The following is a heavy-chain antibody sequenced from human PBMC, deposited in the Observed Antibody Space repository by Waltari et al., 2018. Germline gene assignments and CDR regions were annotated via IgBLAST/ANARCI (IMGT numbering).Heavy chain of an antibody. CDR3: ARHITFSYDFFAMDV. CDR2: IFDSGNT. D-gene: IGHD3-16*01. V-gene: IGHV4-59*08. J-gene: IGHJ6*02. Sequence: QVQLQESGPGLVKPSETLSLTCTVSSGSISSDYWSWIRQPPGKGLEWIGNIFDSGNTNYNPSPKSRVTISLDTSKNQISLKLNSVTAADTAVYYCARHITFSYDFFAMDVWGQGTTVIVSS. CDR1: SGSISSDY.